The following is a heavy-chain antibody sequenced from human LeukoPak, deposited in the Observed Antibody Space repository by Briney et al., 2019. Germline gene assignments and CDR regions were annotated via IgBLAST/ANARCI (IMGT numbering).Heavy chain of an antibody. CDR2: IYYSGST. Sequence: SETLSLTCTVSGGSISSSSYYWGWIRQPPGKGLEWIGSIYYSGSTYYNPSLKSRVTISVDTSKNQSSLKLSSVTAADTAVYYCARRIVVVPAAINWFDPWGQGTLVTVSS. CDR1: GGSISSSSYY. J-gene: IGHJ5*02. V-gene: IGHV4-39*01. D-gene: IGHD2-2*02. CDR3: ARRIVVVPAAINWFDP.